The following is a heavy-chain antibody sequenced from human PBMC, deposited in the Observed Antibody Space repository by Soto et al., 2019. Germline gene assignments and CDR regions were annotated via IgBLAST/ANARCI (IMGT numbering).Heavy chain of an antibody. J-gene: IGHJ6*02. CDR1: GYTFTGYY. V-gene: IGHV1-2*04. CDR2: INPNSGGT. Sequence: GASVKVSCKASGYTFTGYYMHWVRQAPGQGLEWMGWINPNSGGTNYAQKFQGWVTTTRDTSISTAYMELSRLRSDDTAVYYCARGKWLRSDYYYGMDVWGQGTTVTVS. CDR3: ARGKWLRSDYYYGMDV. D-gene: IGHD5-12*01.